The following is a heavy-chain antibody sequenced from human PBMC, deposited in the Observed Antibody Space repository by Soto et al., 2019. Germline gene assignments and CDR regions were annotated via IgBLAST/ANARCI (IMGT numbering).Heavy chain of an antibody. CDR3: ARAWANTRWFGEPHFDY. CDR1: GDSASSNSAA. J-gene: IGHJ4*02. CDR2: TYYRSKWYN. D-gene: IGHD3-10*01. V-gene: IGHV6-1*01. Sequence: LSQTLSLTCAISGDSASSNSAAWNWIRHSPSRGLEWLGRTYYRSKWYNDYAVSVKSRITINPDTSKNQFSLQLNSVTTADTAVYYCARAWANTRWFGEPHFDYWGEGTLVTVSS.